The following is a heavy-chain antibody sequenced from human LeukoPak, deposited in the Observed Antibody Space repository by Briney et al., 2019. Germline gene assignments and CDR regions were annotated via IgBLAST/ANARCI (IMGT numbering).Heavy chain of an antibody. Sequence: SETLSLTCTVSGGSISSSSYYWGWIRQPPGKGLGWIGSIYYSGSTYYNPSLKSRVTISVDTSKNQFSLKLSSVTAADTAVYYCARREYWGQGTLVTVSS. V-gene: IGHV4-39*01. J-gene: IGHJ4*02. CDR1: GGSISSSSYY. CDR3: ARREY. CDR2: IYYSGST.